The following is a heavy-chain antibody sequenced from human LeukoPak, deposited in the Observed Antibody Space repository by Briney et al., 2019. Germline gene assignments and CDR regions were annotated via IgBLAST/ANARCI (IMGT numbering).Heavy chain of an antibody. D-gene: IGHD2-15*01. J-gene: IGHJ3*02. V-gene: IGHV4-34*01. Sequence: PSETLSLTCAVYGGSFSGYYWSWIRQPPGKGLEWIGEINHSGSTNYNPSLKSRVTISVDTSKNQFSLKLSSVTAADTAVYYCARGRGYCSGGSCLLDAFDIWGQGTMVTVSS. CDR2: INHSGST. CDR3: ARGRGYCSGGSCLLDAFDI. CDR1: GGSFSGYY.